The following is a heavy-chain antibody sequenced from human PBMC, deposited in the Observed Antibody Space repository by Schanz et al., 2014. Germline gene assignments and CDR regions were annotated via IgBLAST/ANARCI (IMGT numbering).Heavy chain of an antibody. Sequence: QVQLVESGGGVVQFGRSLRLSCVASGFTFSSYAMHWVRQAPGKGLEWVAFIWYDGSNKYYADSVRGRFTISRDRFQNTLYLRMSSLRAEDTAVYYCARPRFDYGEVDYWGQGTLVTVSS. CDR2: IWYDGSNK. CDR1: GFTFSSYA. J-gene: IGHJ4*02. CDR3: ARPRFDYGEVDY. D-gene: IGHD4-17*01. V-gene: IGHV3-33*01.